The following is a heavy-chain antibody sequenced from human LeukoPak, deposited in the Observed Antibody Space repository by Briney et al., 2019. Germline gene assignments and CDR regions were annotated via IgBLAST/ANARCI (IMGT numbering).Heavy chain of an antibody. J-gene: IGHJ4*02. Sequence: GGSLRLSCAASGFTFSSYSMNWARQAPGKGLEWVSSISSSSSYIYYADSVKGRFTISRDNAKNSLYLQMNSLRAEDTAVYYCARDRVLDYYDSSGCYPDYWGQGTLVTVSS. CDR2: ISSSSSYI. D-gene: IGHD3-22*01. V-gene: IGHV3-21*01. CDR1: GFTFSSYS. CDR3: ARDRVLDYYDSSGCYPDY.